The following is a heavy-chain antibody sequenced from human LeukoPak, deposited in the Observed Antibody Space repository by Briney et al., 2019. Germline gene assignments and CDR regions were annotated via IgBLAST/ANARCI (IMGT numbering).Heavy chain of an antibody. V-gene: IGHV6-1*01. CDR1: GDSLSSKSVS. J-gene: IGHJ4*02. Sequence: SQTLSLTCAISGDSLSSKSVSWNWVRQSPSRGLEYLGRTRYRSTWNTFYSLSVQGRITINADTSRNQVSLRLNSVTPEDTALYYCVRDFNWAFDYWGQGTLVTVSS. CDR3: VRDFNWAFDY. CDR2: TRYRSTWNT. D-gene: IGHD7-27*01.